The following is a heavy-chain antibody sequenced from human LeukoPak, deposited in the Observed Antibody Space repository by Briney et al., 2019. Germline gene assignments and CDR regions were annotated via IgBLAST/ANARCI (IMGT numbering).Heavy chain of an antibody. CDR3: ARMIARPDYYYGMDV. J-gene: IGHJ6*04. Sequence: RASETLSLTCTVSGGSISSYYWSWIRQPPGKGLEWIGYIYYSGSTNYNPSLKSRVTISVDTSKNQFSLKLSSVTAADTAVYYCARMIARPDYYYGMDVWGKGTTVTVSS. V-gene: IGHV4-59*01. CDR2: IYYSGST. CDR1: GGSISSYY. D-gene: IGHD6-6*01.